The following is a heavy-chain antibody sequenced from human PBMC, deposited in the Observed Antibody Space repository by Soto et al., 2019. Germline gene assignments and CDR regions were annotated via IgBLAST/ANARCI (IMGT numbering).Heavy chain of an antibody. V-gene: IGHV4-31*03. Sequence: NPSETLSLTCTVSGGSISSGGYYWSWIRQHPGKGLEWIGYIYYSGSTYYNPSLKSRVTISVDTSKNQFSLKLSSVTAADTAVYYCARVSPVFHLGPWGQGTLVTVSS. CDR3: ARVSPVFHLGP. CDR1: GGSISSGGYY. CDR2: IYYSGST. D-gene: IGHD1-20*01. J-gene: IGHJ5*02.